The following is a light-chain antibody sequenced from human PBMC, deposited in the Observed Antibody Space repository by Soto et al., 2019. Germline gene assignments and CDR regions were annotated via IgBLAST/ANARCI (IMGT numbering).Light chain of an antibody. CDR1: QSVSNNY. Sequence: EIVLTQSPGTLSLSPGERATLSCRTSQSVSNNYLAWYQQKPGQAPRLLIYEASNRAAGVPGRFSGSWSGTDFTLTINGLEPEDSAVYYCQQRGNWPPTWTFGQGTKVDIK. J-gene: IGKJ1*01. CDR2: EAS. V-gene: IGKV3D-20*02. CDR3: QQRGNWPPTWT.